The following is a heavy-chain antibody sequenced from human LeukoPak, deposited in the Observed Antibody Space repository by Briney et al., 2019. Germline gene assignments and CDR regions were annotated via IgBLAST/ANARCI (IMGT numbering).Heavy chain of an antibody. D-gene: IGHD2-2*01. CDR3: ASGTTDIVVVPATLRNYYFDY. J-gene: IGHJ4*02. Sequence: ASVKVSCKASGYTFTGYYMHWVRQAPGQGLEWMGWINPNSGGTNYAQKFQGRVTMTRDTSITTAYMELTSLRSDDTAVYYCASGTTDIVVVPATLRNYYFDYWGQGTLVTVSS. CDR1: GYTFTGYY. CDR2: INPNSGGT. V-gene: IGHV1-2*02.